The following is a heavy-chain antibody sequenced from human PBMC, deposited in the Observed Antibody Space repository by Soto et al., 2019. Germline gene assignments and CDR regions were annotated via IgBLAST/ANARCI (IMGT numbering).Heavy chain of an antibody. CDR2: ISGSGGST. J-gene: IGHJ4*02. CDR3: AFQRWGEGAIYFDY. Sequence: EVQLLESGGGLVQPGGSLRLSCAASGFTFSSYAMSWVRQAPGKGLEWVSAISGSGGSTYYADSVKGRFTISRDNSKNTLYLQMNSLRAEDTAVYYCAFQRWGEGAIYFDYWGQGTLVTVS. V-gene: IGHV3-23*01. D-gene: IGHD1-26*01. CDR1: GFTFSSYA.